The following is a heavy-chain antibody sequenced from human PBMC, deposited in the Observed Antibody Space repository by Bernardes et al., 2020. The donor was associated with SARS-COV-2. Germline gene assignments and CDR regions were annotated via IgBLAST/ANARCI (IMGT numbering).Heavy chain of an antibody. J-gene: IGHJ6*02. V-gene: IGHV3-30*18. Sequence: GASLRLSCAASGFTFNNFGIHWVRQAPGKGLEWVSVISYAGSKKYYADSVGGRFTISKDNSKNTVYLEMNSLRPEDTAVYYCAKVQAILWIRPYQSSMDVWGQGTTVAVSS. CDR3: AKVQAILWIRPYQSSMDV. CDR2: ISYAGSKK. D-gene: IGHD5-18*01. CDR1: GFTFNNFG.